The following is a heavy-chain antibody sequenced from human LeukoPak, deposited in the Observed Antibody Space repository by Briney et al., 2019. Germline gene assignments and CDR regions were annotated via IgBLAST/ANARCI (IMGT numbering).Heavy chain of an antibody. CDR2: INSDGSTT. J-gene: IGHJ2*01. V-gene: IGHV3-74*01. D-gene: IGHD2-15*01. Sequence: GGSLRLSCAASGFTLSSYWMHWVRQAPGKGLVWVSRINSDGSTTSYADSVKGRFTISRDNAKNTLYLQMDSLRAEDTAVYYCARGYSNWYFDLWGRGTLVTVSS. CDR1: GFTLSSYW. CDR3: ARGYSNWYFDL.